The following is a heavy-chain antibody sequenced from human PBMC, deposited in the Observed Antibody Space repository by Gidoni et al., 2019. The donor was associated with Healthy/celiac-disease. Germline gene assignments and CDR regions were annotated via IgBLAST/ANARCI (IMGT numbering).Heavy chain of an antibody. CDR1: GYSFTSYW. CDR3: ARLLAVAGRIDY. V-gene: IGHV5-51*01. D-gene: IGHD6-19*01. Sequence: VQLVPSGAAVNKPGESLTISCKGSGYSFTSYWIGWVRQMPGKGLEWLGIIYPGDSDTRYSPSFQGQVTISADKYISTAYLQWSSLKASDTAMYYCARLLAVAGRIDYWGQGTLVTVSS. J-gene: IGHJ4*02. CDR2: IYPGDSDT.